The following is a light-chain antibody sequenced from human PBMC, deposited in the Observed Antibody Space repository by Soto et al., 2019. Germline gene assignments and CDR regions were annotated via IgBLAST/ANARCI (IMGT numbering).Light chain of an antibody. J-gene: IGLJ1*01. Sequence: QSALTQPASVSGSPGQSITISCSGNTSDVGIVSWYQHHPGKAPKLMIHEVTKRPSGVSDRFSGSKSGNSASLIISGLQAEDEADYFCCSFGGSGYVFGTGTKVTVL. CDR1: TSDVGI. CDR3: CSFGGSGYV. CDR2: EVT. V-gene: IGLV2-23*02.